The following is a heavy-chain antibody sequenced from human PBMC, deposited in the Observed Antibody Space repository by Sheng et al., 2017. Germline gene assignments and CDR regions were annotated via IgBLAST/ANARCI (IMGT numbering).Heavy chain of an antibody. CDR3: ARERWGSGSYYNRWKPNEILFDY. J-gene: IGHJ4*02. D-gene: IGHD3-10*01. CDR2: VNHSGST. Sequence: QVQLQQWGAGLLKPSETLSLTCAVYGGSFSGYYWSWIRQPPREGAWSGLGKVNHSGSTNYNPSLKSRVTISVDTSKNQFSLKLSSVTAADTVVYYCARERWGSGSYYNRWKPNEILFDYWGQGTLVTVSS. V-gene: IGHV4-34*01. CDR1: GGSFSGYY.